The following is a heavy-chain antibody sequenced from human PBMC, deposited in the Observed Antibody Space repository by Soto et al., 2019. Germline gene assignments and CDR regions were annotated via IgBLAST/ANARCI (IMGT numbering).Heavy chain of an antibody. J-gene: IGHJ3*02. CDR2: IKSKTDGGTT. CDR3: RVDTDMVTGAEI. D-gene: IGHD5-18*01. CDR1: GFTISNAW. Sequence: EVQLVESGGGLVQPGGSLRLSCAASGFTISNAWMNWVRQAPGKGLEWVGRIKSKTDGGTTDYAAPVKGRFTISRDDSKDTLYLQMNSLKTEDTAVYYGRVDTDMVTGAEIWGQGTMVTVSS. V-gene: IGHV3-15*07.